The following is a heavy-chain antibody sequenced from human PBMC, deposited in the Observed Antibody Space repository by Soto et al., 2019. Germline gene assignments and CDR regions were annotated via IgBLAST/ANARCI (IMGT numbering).Heavy chain of an antibody. CDR2: ITSDGSGT. CDR3: VRHFDK. J-gene: IGHJ4*02. CDR1: GFTFNTYW. V-gene: IGHV3-74*01. Sequence: GGSLRLSCAASGFTFNTYWMHWVRRPPGKGLVWVARITSDGSGTTYADSVKGRFTIPRDNAKNTLYLQMNSLRADDTAVYYCVRHFDKWGQGTLVTVSS.